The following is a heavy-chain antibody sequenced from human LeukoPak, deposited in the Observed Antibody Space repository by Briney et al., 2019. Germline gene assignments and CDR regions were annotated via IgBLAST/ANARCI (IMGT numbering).Heavy chain of an antibody. V-gene: IGHV3-53*01. CDR1: GFTVSSNY. CDR3: ATQYYDFWSGFDY. CDR2: IYSGGST. J-gene: IGHJ4*02. D-gene: IGHD3-3*01. Sequence: GGSLRLSCAASGFTVSSNYMSWVRQAPGKGLEWVSVIYSGGSTYYADSVKGRFTISRDNSKNTLYLQMNSLRAEDTAVYYCATQYYDFWSGFDYWGQGTLVTVSS.